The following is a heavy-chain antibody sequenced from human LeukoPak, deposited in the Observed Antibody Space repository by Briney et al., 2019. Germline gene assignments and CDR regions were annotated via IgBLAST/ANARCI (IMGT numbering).Heavy chain of an antibody. Sequence: ASVKVSCKASGGTFSSYAISWVRQAPGQGLEWMGIINPSGGSTSYAQKFQGRVTMTRDTSTSTVYMELSSLRSEDTAVYYCARYIYGYLHYWGQGTLVTVSS. CDR1: GGTFSSYA. J-gene: IGHJ4*02. D-gene: IGHD5-18*01. CDR2: INPSGGST. V-gene: IGHV1-46*01. CDR3: ARYIYGYLHY.